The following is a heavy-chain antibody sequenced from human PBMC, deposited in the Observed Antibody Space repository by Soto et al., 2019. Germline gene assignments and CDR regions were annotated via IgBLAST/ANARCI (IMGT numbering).Heavy chain of an antibody. CDR3: ARAANYYYYGMDV. Sequence: QVQLVQSGAEVKKPGSSVKVSCKASGGTFSSYTISWVRQAPGQGLEWMGRIIPILGIANYAQKFQGRVTITADKSTSTAYMELSRLRSEDTAVYYCARAANYYYYGMDVWGQGTTVTVSS. D-gene: IGHD6-13*01. CDR2: IIPILGIA. V-gene: IGHV1-69*02. CDR1: GGTFSSYT. J-gene: IGHJ6*02.